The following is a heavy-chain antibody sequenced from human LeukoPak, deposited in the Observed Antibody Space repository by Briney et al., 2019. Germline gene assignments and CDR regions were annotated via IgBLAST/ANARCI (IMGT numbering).Heavy chain of an antibody. J-gene: IGHJ3*02. CDR1: GFTFNSYS. V-gene: IGHV3-21*01. CDR3: ARDSTVYDSSGDAFDI. D-gene: IGHD3-22*01. CDR2: ISTSSNYI. Sequence: GGSLRLSCAASGFTFNSYSMNWVRQAPGKGLEWVSTISTSSNYIYYADSLKGRFTVSRDNAKSSLYLQTNSLRAEDTAVYYCARDSTVYDSSGDAFDIWGQGTMVTVSS.